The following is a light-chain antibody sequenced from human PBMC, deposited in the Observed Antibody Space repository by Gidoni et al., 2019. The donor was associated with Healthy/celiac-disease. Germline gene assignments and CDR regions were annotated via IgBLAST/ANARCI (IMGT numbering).Light chain of an antibody. CDR3: QQYVTWT. V-gene: IGKV3-20*01. CDR2: GAS. J-gene: IGKJ1*01. CDR1: QSVSSSY. Sequence: EIVLTQSPGTLSLSPGERATLSCRASQSVSSSYLAWYQQKPGQAPRLLIYGASSRAPGIPDRFSGSGSGTDFTLTISRLEPEDFAVYYCQQYVTWTFXQXTKVEIK.